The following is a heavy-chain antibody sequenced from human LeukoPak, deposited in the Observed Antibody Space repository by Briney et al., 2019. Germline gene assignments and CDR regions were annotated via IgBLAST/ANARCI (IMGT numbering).Heavy chain of an antibody. CDR1: GFTFSSYG. J-gene: IGHJ3*02. CDR2: ISYDGSNK. CDR3: AKWRQDYYDSSTYYYDGFDI. Sequence: PGRSLRLSCAASGFTFSSYGMHWVRQAPGKGLEWVAVISYDGSNKYYADSVKGRFTISRDNSKNKLYLQMNSLRAEDTAVYYCAKWRQDYYDSSTYYYDGFDIWGQGTRVTVSS. V-gene: IGHV3-30*18. D-gene: IGHD3-22*01.